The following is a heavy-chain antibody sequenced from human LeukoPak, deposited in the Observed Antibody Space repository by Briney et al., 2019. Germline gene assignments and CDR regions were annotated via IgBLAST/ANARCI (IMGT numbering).Heavy chain of an antibody. J-gene: IGHJ4*02. CDR2: ISSSSSYI. D-gene: IGHD2-8*01. V-gene: IGHV3-21*01. Sequence: GGSLRLSCAASGFTFSSYSMNWVRQAPGKGLEWVSSISSSSSYIYYADSVKGRFTISRDNAKNSLYLQMNSLRAEDTAVYYCARDRGYCTNGVCYLFDYWGQGTLVTVSS. CDR3: ARDRGYCTNGVCYLFDY. CDR1: GFTFSSYS.